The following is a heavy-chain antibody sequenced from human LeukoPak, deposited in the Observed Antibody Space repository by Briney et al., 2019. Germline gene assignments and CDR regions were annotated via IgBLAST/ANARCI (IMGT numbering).Heavy chain of an antibody. V-gene: IGHV1-69*05. CDR2: IIPIFGTA. Sequence: SVKVSCKASGGTFSSYAISWVRQAPGQGLEWMGGIIPIFGTANYAQKFHGRVTITTGESTSTAYMELSSLRSEDTAVYYCAVGPGLERFDYWGHGTLVTVCS. J-gene: IGHJ4*01. CDR3: AVGPGLERFDY. CDR1: GGTFSSYA. D-gene: IGHD1-1*01.